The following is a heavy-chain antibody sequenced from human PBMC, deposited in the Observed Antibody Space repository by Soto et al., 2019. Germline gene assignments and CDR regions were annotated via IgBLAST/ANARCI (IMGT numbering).Heavy chain of an antibody. CDR3: ARPYYYDSSGYPY. Sequence: SETLSLTCAVYGGSFSGYYWSWIRQPPGKGLEWIGEINHSGSTNYNPSLKSRVTISVDTSKNQFSLKLSSVTAADTAVYYCARPYYYDSSGYPYWGQGTLVTVS. V-gene: IGHV4-34*01. CDR2: INHSGST. CDR1: GGSFSGYY. J-gene: IGHJ4*02. D-gene: IGHD3-22*01.